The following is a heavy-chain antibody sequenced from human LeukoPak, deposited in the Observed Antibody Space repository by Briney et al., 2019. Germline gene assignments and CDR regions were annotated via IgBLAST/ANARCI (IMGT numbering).Heavy chain of an antibody. J-gene: IGHJ4*02. CDR3: ARDRADGSYLPDY. CDR2: IIPIFGTA. Sequence: SVKVSCKASGGTFSSYAISWVRQAPGQGLEWMGGIIPIFGTANYAQKCQGRVTITTDESTSTAYMELSSLRSEDTAVYYCARDRADGSYLPDYWGQGTLVTVSS. V-gene: IGHV1-69*05. CDR1: GGTFSSYA. D-gene: IGHD1-26*01.